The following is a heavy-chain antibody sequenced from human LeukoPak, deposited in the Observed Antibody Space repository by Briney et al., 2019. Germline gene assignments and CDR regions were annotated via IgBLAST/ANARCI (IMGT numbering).Heavy chain of an antibody. CDR3: ARDYMAVTSFDQ. Sequence: PSETLSLTCTVSVASISYSGFFWGWIRQPPGKGLEWIGSIYYLGKTYYNPSLEARVTMSVDMSKNQFSLELTSVPAADTAVYYCARDYMAVTSFDQRGQGTLVIVSS. J-gene: IGHJ4*02. V-gene: IGHV4-39*07. D-gene: IGHD4-11*01. CDR1: VASISYSGFF. CDR2: IYYLGKT.